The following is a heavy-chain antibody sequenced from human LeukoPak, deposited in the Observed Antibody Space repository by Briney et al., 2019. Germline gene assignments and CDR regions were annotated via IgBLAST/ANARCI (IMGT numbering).Heavy chain of an antibody. Sequence: SETLSLTCTVSGGSISTYYWNWVRQPPGKGLEWIGYIYYSGSTHYNPSLKSRATISVDTSKNQFSLKLSSVTAADTAVYYCAREESWWELGVAFDIWGQGTMVTVSS. CDR3: AREESWWELGVAFDI. D-gene: IGHD1-26*01. CDR1: GGSISTYY. J-gene: IGHJ3*02. CDR2: IYYSGST. V-gene: IGHV4-59*12.